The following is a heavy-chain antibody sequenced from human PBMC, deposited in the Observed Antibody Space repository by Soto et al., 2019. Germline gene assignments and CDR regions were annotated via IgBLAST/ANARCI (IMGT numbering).Heavy chain of an antibody. CDR2: ISGSGGST. D-gene: IGHD6-19*01. CDR3: AKDRGPYSSRAGFDY. Sequence: PGGSLRLSCAASGFTFSSYAMSWVRQAPGKGLEWVSAISGSGGSTYYADSVKGRFTISRDNSKNTLYLQMNSLRAEDTAVYYCAKDRGPYSSRAGFDYWGQGTLVTVSS. J-gene: IGHJ4*02. V-gene: IGHV3-23*01. CDR1: GFTFSSYA.